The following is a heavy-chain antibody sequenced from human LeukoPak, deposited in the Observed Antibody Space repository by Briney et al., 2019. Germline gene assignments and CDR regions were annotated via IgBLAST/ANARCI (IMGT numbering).Heavy chain of an antibody. V-gene: IGHV3-53*01. Sequence: GGSLRLSCAASGVTVNSYFMGWVRQAPGKGLEWVSLISSEGLIYYADSVEGRFTISRDNSKNTLYLQMNSLRVEDTGFYYCARGRGGDWGQGALVTVSS. CDR2: ISSEGLI. J-gene: IGHJ4*02. CDR3: ARGRGGD. CDR1: GVTVNSYF. D-gene: IGHD2-15*01.